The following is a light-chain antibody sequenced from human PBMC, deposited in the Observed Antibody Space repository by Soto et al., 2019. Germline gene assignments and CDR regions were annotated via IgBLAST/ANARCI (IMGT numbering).Light chain of an antibody. CDR2: GAS. J-gene: IGKJ1*01. V-gene: IGKV3-15*01. CDR1: QSVTSSY. Sequence: IVLLRSPGSVSLSTRARATLSCRASQSVTSSYLAWYQQKPGQAPRLLIYGASTRATGIPARFSGSGSGTDFTLTISGLQSEDSAVYYCQQYNNWPWTFGPGTKVDIK. CDR3: QQYNNWPWT.